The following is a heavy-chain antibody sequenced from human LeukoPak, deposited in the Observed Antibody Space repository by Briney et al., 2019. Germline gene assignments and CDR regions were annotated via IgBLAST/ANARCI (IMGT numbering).Heavy chain of an antibody. CDR1: GGSISSYY. J-gene: IGHJ5*02. V-gene: IGHV4-4*07. CDR3: ARDNRWELLPGLRWFDP. D-gene: IGHD1-26*01. Sequence: SETLSLTCTVSGGSISSYYWSWIRQPAGKGLEWIGRIYTSGSTNYNPSLKSRVTMSVDTSKNQFSLKLSSVTAADTAVYYCARDNRWELLPGLRWFDPWGQGTLVTVSS. CDR2: IYTSGST.